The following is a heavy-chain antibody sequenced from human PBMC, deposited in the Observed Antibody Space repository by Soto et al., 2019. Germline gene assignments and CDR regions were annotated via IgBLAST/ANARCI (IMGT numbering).Heavy chain of an antibody. CDR1: GFNFDSYG. V-gene: IGHV3-33*01. CDR2: IWSDGSNK. CDR3: ARGLAAYGDLDL. D-gene: IGHD3-10*01. J-gene: IGHJ5*02. Sequence: GQLVESGGGVVQPGESLRLSCAASGFNFDSYGMFWFRQAPGKGLEWVAVIWSDGSNKDIADSVKGRFIISRDNTQSTLFLHMNTLGAEDSGVYYCARGLAAYGDLDLWGRGTLVSVSS.